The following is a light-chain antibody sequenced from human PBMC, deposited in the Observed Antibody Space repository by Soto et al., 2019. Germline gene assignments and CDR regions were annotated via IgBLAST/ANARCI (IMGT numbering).Light chain of an antibody. Sequence: QSVLTQSPSASASLGASVKLTCTLSSAHSTYAIAWHQQQPEKGPRHLIKINRDGSHTKGDGIPDRFSGSMSGAERYLTISSLQSEDEAVYYCQTWGTGFRVFGGGTKVTVL. CDR1: SAHSTYA. V-gene: IGLV4-69*01. CDR3: QTWGTGFRV. CDR2: INRDGSH. J-gene: IGLJ3*02.